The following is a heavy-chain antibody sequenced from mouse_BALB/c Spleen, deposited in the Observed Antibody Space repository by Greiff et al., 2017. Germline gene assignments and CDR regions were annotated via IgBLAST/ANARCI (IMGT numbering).Heavy chain of an antibody. CDR3: ARLWYGYAMDY. CDR1: GYSITSGYY. Sequence: VQLKQSGPGLVKPSQSLSLTCSVTGYSITSGYYWNWIRQFPGNKLEWMGYISYDGSNNYNPSLKNRISITRDTSKNQFFLKLNSVTTEDTATYYCARLWYGYAMDYWGQGTSVTVSS. V-gene: IGHV3-6*02. D-gene: IGHD2-14*01. CDR2: ISYDGSN. J-gene: IGHJ4*01.